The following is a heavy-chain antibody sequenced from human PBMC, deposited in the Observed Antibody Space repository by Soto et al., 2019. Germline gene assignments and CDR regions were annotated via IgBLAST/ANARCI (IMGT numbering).Heavy chain of an antibody. V-gene: IGHV3-15*07. J-gene: IGHJ6*02. CDR1: GFTFSNAW. Sequence: GGSLRLSCAASGFTFSNAWMNWVRQAPGKGLEWVGRIKSKTDGGTTDYAATVKGRFTISRDDSKNTLYLQMNSLKTEDTAVYYCTTRIRELKDYYYGMDVWGQGTTVTVSS. CDR3: TTRIRELKDYYYGMDV. D-gene: IGHD1-7*01. CDR2: IKSKTDGGTT.